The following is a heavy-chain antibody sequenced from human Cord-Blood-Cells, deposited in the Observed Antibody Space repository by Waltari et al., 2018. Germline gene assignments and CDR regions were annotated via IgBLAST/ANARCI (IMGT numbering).Heavy chain of an antibody. CDR1: GFTFSSYA. D-gene: IGHD7-27*01. CDR2: IRGSGGST. V-gene: IGHV3-23*01. CDR3: AKDLRREGSGEEGRDAFDI. Sequence: EVQLLESGGGLVQPGGSLRLSCAASGFTFSSYAMSWVRQAPGKGLEWVSAIRGSGGSTYYADSVKGRFTISRDNSKNTLYLQMNSLRAEDTAVYYCAKDLRREGSGEEGRDAFDIWGQGTMVTVSS. J-gene: IGHJ3*02.